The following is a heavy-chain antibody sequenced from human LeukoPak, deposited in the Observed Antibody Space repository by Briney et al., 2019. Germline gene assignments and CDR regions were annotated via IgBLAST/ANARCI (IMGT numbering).Heavy chain of an antibody. J-gene: IGHJ4*02. D-gene: IGHD3-10*01. CDR2: ICISGRVI. CDR3: ARDGGSGSYYSDY. CDR1: GFTLCSYE. Sequence: GGSLRLSRAASGFTLCSYEMNWVRQALGKGLGWVSYICISGRVIYYADSVKGRFTISRDNAKKSLYLQMNGLRVEDTAVYYCARDGGSGSYYSDYWGQGTLVTVSS. V-gene: IGHV3-48*03.